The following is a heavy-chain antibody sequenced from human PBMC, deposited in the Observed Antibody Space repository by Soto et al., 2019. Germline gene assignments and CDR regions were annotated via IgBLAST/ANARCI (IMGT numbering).Heavy chain of an antibody. CDR1: GAFVSSGNYY. CDR3: ARVERGTATTVVDAFDI. V-gene: IGHV4-34*01. CDR2: MSHSAGT. Sequence: QVQLQQWGAGLLKPSETLSLTCAVYGAFVSSGNYYWCWIRQPPGKGLEWIGEMSHSAGTHFNPSLKSRVIISVDTSKNQLALKMSAVTAADPALYYCARVERGTATTVVDAFDICGPGTMVTVSS. J-gene: IGHJ3*02. D-gene: IGHD1-1*01.